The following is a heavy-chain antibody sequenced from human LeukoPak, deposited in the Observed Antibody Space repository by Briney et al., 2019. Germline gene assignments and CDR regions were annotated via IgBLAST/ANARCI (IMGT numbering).Heavy chain of an antibody. Sequence: PGGSLRLSCAASGFTFSSYGMHWVRQAPGKGLEWVAFIRYDGSNKYYADSVKGRFTISRDNSKNTLYLQMNSLRAEDTAVFYCATHLIAGFDYWGQGTLVTVSS. CDR1: GFTFSSYG. D-gene: IGHD6-13*01. V-gene: IGHV3-30*02. CDR3: ATHLIAGFDY. CDR2: IRYDGSNK. J-gene: IGHJ4*02.